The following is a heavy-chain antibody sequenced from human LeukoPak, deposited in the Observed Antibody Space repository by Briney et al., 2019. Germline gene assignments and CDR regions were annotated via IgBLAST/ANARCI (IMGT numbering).Heavy chain of an antibody. CDR1: GGSISNRTYY. J-gene: IGHJ4*02. Sequence: SETLSLTCSVSGGSISNRTYYWGWIRQPPGKGLEWIGSVYYDGSTYYTASLKSRVTISVDTSNNHFSLKLGSVTAADTAVYYWAKVGWDFDCLRGTQYLYYWGQGTLVNGSS. V-gene: IGHV4-39*07. D-gene: IGHD3-3*01. CDR3: AKVGWDFDCLRGTQYLYY. CDR2: VYYDGST.